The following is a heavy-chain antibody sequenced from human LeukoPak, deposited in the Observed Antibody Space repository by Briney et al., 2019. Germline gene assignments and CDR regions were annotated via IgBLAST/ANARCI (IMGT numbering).Heavy chain of an antibody. D-gene: IGHD6-19*01. V-gene: IGHV3-48*02. CDR1: GFTFSTYS. CDR3: ARGLRSGSGWYFDY. CDR2: ISSGSITI. Sequence: RGSLRLSCAAPGFTFSTYSMNWVRQAPGKGLEWGSYISSGSITIYYADSVKGRFTISRDNAKNSLYLQMNSLRDEDTAVYYCARGLRSGSGWYFDYWGQGTLVTVSS. J-gene: IGHJ4*02.